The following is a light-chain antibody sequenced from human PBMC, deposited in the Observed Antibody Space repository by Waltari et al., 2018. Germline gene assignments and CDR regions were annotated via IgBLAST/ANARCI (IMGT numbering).Light chain of an antibody. CDR1: SGHSSFV. CDR2: PNTDGGH. Sequence: QLVLTQPPSASASLGASVKLTCTLSSGHSSFVIAWHQQQPGKGPRYLMTPNTDGGHTKGDGIPVRFSGSTSGAERYLTIASLQSEDESDYFCQTWGTGIVVFGGGTKLTVL. V-gene: IGLV4-69*01. J-gene: IGLJ2*01. CDR3: QTWGTGIVV.